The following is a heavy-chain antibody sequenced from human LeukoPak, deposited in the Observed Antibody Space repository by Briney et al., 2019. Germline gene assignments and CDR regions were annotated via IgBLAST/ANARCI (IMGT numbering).Heavy chain of an antibody. V-gene: IGHV3-21*04. D-gene: IGHD2-21*02. Sequence: PGGSLRLSCAASGFTFSSYSMNWVRQAPGKGLEWVSSISSSSSYIYYADSVKGRFTISRDNAKNSLYLQMNSLRAEDTAVYYCAKCLGGGDCYPVDWGQGTLVTVSS. CDR2: ISSSSSYI. J-gene: IGHJ4*02. CDR3: AKCLGGGDCYPVD. CDR1: GFTFSSYS.